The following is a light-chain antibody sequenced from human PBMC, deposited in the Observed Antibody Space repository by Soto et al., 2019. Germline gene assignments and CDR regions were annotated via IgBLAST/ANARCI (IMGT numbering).Light chain of an antibody. CDR1: SSNIGNNY. Sequence: QSVLTQPPSVSAAPGQKVTISCSGSSSNIGNNYVSWYQQLPGTAPKLLIYDNDKRPSGIPDRFSGYKSGTSATLGITGLQTGDEADYYCGAWDGSLNTPVFGGGTKLTVL. J-gene: IGLJ2*01. CDR2: DND. CDR3: GAWDGSLNTPV. V-gene: IGLV1-51*01.